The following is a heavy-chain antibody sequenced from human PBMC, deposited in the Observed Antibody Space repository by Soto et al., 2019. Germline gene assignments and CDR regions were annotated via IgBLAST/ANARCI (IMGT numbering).Heavy chain of an antibody. D-gene: IGHD2-2*01. J-gene: IGHJ6*02. CDR2: ISSSSRTI. V-gene: IGHV3-48*02. CDR1: GFSFSSYS. CDR3: AKDRSSTMYAMDV. Sequence: ESGGGLVQPGGSLRVSCAASGFSFSSYSMNWVRLAPGKRLEWVSYISSSSRTIYYADSVKGRFTISRDNAKNSLYLQMNSLRDEDTGVYYCAKDRSSTMYAMDVWGQGTTFTGSS.